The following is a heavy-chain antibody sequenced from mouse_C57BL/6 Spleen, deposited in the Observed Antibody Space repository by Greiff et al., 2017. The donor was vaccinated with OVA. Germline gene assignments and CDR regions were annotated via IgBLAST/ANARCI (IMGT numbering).Heavy chain of an antibody. CDR1: GYTFTDYE. V-gene: IGHV1-15*01. Sequence: VQLQQSGAELVRPGASVTLSCKASGYTFTDYEMHWVKQTPVHGLEWIGAIDPETGGTAYNQKFKGKAILTADKSSSTAYMELRSLTSEDSAVYYCTSSYGSSYLAYWGQGTLVTVSA. CDR2: IDPETGGT. CDR3: TSSYGSSYLAY. D-gene: IGHD1-1*01. J-gene: IGHJ3*01.